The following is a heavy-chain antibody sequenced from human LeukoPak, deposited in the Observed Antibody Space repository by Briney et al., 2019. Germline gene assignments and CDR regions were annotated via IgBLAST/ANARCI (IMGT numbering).Heavy chain of an antibody. J-gene: IGHJ4*02. Sequence: GGSLRLSCAVSGITLSSYAMTWVRQAPGKGLEWVSTVGGGGDSTYYADSAKGRFTISRDNSKNTLSLQMDSLRVEDTAVYYCAKDRVAVAGTVRVFDCWGQGTLVTVSS. CDR2: VGGGGDST. V-gene: IGHV3-23*01. CDR1: GITLSSYA. D-gene: IGHD6-19*01. CDR3: AKDRVAVAGTVRVFDC.